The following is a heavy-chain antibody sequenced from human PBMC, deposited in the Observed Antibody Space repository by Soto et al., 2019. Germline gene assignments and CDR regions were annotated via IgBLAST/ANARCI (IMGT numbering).Heavy chain of an antibody. Sequence: SLRLSCAASGFTFSSYWMTWVRQAPGKGLEWMANIKQDGSEKYYVDSVKGRFTISRDNAKNSLYLQMNSLRAEDSAVYYCAREYAFLEWLLKENYYYYGMDVWGQGTTVTVSS. CDR2: IKQDGSEK. CDR1: GFTFSSYW. V-gene: IGHV3-7*01. J-gene: IGHJ6*02. CDR3: AREYAFLEWLLKENYYYYGMDV. D-gene: IGHD3-3*02.